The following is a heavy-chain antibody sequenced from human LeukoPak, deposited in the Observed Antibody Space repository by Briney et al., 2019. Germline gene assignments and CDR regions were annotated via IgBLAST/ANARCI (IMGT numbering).Heavy chain of an antibody. Sequence: PGGSLRLSCAASGFTFSTDAMTWVRQAPGKGLQWVSAISGSGGDTYYEDSVKGRFTISRDNSKNMMYLQMNSLRAEDTAVYYCARDSSGWFKNYWGQGTLVTVSS. CDR3: ARDSSGWFKNY. CDR2: ISGSGGDT. J-gene: IGHJ4*02. CDR1: GFTFSTDA. D-gene: IGHD6-19*01. V-gene: IGHV3-23*01.